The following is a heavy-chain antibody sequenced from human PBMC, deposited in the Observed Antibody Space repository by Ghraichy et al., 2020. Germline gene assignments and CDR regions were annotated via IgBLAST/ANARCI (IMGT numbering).Heavy chain of an antibody. CDR2: IYYTGST. CDR3: ARLSTSGWYNIDY. Sequence: SQTLSLTCTVSGGSISSYYWSWLRQPPGKGLEWIGNIYYTGSTNYNPSLKGRVTISVDTSRNQFSLKLSSVTAAGTAVYYCARLSTSGWYNIDYWGQGTLVTVSS. V-gene: IGHV4-59*08. J-gene: IGHJ4*02. CDR1: GGSISSYY. D-gene: IGHD6-19*01.